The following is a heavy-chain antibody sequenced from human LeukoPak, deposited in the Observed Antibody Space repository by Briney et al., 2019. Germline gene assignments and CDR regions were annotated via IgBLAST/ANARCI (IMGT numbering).Heavy chain of an antibody. CDR2: IIPIFGTA. D-gene: IGHD5-12*01. J-gene: IGHJ6*03. CDR3: ARGWYSGYDSYYMDV. Sequence: SVKVSCKASGGTFSSYAISWVRQAPGQGLEWMGGIIPIFGTANYAQKFQGRVTITADKSTSTAYMELSSLRSEDTAVYYCARGWYSGYDSYYMDVWGKGTTVTVSS. CDR1: GGTFSSYA. V-gene: IGHV1-69*06.